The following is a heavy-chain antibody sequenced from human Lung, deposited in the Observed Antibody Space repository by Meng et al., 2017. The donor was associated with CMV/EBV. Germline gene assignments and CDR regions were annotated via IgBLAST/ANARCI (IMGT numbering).Heavy chain of an antibody. D-gene: IGHD3-9*01. Sequence: ESXKISXAASGFTFSGYNMHWVRQAPGKGLEWVSSISTSATYIYYADSVKGRFTISRVNAKNSLFLQMNSLRAEDTAVYYCAGHYDILTGLSAWGHGTXVTVSS. CDR3: AGHYDILTGLSA. CDR1: GFTFSGYN. V-gene: IGHV3-21*06. CDR2: ISTSATYI. J-gene: IGHJ5*01.